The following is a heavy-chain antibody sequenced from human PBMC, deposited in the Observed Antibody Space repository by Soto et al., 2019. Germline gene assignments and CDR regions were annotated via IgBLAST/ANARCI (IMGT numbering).Heavy chain of an antibody. Sequence: SGGSLRLSCAASGFTFSTYAMNWVRQAPRKGLEWVSTITGSGATTYYADSVKGRFTISRDNSENTLYLQMNSLRAEDTAVYYCARAKNGAAHYWGQGTLVTVSS. CDR2: ITGSGATT. V-gene: IGHV3-23*01. CDR3: ARAKNGAAHY. CDR1: GFTFSTYA. J-gene: IGHJ4*02. D-gene: IGHD6-6*01.